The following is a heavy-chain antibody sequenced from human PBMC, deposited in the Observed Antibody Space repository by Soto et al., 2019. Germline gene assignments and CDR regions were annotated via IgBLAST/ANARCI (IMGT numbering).Heavy chain of an antibody. CDR3: ARVSRTYYDFWSGCYTGAHIPGGAFDI. CDR1: GGTFSSYA. D-gene: IGHD3-3*01. J-gene: IGHJ3*02. CDR2: IIPIFGTA. V-gene: IGHV1-69*12. Sequence: QVQLVQSGAEVKKPGSSVKVSCKASGGTFSSYAISWVRQAPGQGLEWMGGIIPIFGTANYAQKFQGRVTITADESTSTAYMVLSSLRSEDTAVYWCARVSRTYYDFWSGCYTGAHIPGGAFDIWGQGTMVTVSS.